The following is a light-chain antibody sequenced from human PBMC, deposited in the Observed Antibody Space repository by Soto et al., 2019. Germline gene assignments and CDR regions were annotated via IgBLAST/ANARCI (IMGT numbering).Light chain of an antibody. CDR3: QQSYSAPLT. J-gene: IGKJ1*01. CDR2: AAS. V-gene: IGKV1-39*01. CDR1: QNIFAY. Sequence: DIQMTQSPPSLSASVGDRATISYRASQNIFAYFSWYQQRPGQAPNLLIYAASNLQSGVPSRFSGSGSGTDFTLNISSLQREDFATYHCQQSYSAPLTFGQGTKVDIK.